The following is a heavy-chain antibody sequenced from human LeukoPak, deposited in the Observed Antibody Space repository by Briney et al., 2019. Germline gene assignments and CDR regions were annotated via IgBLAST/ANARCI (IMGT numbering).Heavy chain of an antibody. CDR1: GFTFSSYS. D-gene: IGHD5-12*01. V-gene: IGHV3-21*01. Sequence: PGGSLRLSCAASGFTFSSYSMNWVRQAPGKGLEWVSSISSSSSSYIYYAGSVKGRFTISRDNAKNSLYLQMNSLRTEDTAVYYCARLATNGGYGYWGQGTLVTVSS. CDR3: ARLATNGGYGY. CDR2: ISSSSSSYI. J-gene: IGHJ4*02.